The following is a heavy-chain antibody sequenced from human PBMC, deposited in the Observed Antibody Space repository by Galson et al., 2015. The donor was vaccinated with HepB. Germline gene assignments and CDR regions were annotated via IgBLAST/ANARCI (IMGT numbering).Heavy chain of an antibody. CDR2: FDPEAGET. Sequence: SVKVSCKVSGSTLNELSIHWVRQAPGKGLEWVGGFDPEAGETIYAQKFQDTLTMTEDTSTDTVYMELTSLTSEDTAIYFCVGSGDFHAFYLWGQGTMVTVSS. CDR3: VGSGDFHAFYL. D-gene: IGHD3-10*01. J-gene: IGHJ3*01. V-gene: IGHV1-24*01. CDR1: GSTLNELS.